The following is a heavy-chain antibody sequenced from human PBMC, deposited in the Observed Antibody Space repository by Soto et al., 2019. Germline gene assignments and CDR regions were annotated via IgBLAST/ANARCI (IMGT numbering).Heavy chain of an antibody. CDR1: GYSFTSYG. D-gene: IGHD3-10*01. CDR3: ARRETGDYYYYGMDV. Sequence: VASVKVSCKASGYSFTSYGISWVRQAPGQGLEWMGWISAYNGNTNYAQKLQGRVTMTTGTSTSTAYMELRSLRSDDTAVYYCARRETGDYYYYGMDVWGQGTTVTVSS. V-gene: IGHV1-18*01. CDR2: ISAYNGNT. J-gene: IGHJ6*02.